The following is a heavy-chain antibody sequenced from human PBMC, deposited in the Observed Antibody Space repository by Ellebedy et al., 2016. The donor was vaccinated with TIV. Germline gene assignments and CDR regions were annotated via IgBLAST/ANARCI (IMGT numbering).Heavy chain of an antibody. D-gene: IGHD5-18*01. CDR3: ARQGDTAMVHGMDV. CDR1: GFTFSDYY. Sequence: GESLKISCAASGFTFSDYYMNWIRQAPGEGLEWVSYITSSGSTIYYAHSVKGRFTISRDNAKNSLYLQMNSLRAEDTAIYYCARQGDTAMVHGMDVWGQGTTVTVSS. CDR2: ITSSGSTI. J-gene: IGHJ6*02. V-gene: IGHV3-11*01.